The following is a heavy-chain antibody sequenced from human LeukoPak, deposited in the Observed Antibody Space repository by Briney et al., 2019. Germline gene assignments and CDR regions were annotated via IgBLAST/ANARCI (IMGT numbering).Heavy chain of an antibody. D-gene: IGHD2-2*01. CDR3: AKDLRLDCSTTSCYLLVY. CDR2: LSGSAGST. V-gene: IGHV3-23*01. CDR1: GFTFSSYA. J-gene: IGHJ4*02. Sequence: PGGSLRLSCAASGFTFSSYAMSWVRQAPGKGLEWVSVLSGSAGSTYYADSVKGRFTISRDNSKNTLYLQMNSLRAEDTAIYYCAKDLRLDCSTTSCYLLVYWGQGTLVTVSS.